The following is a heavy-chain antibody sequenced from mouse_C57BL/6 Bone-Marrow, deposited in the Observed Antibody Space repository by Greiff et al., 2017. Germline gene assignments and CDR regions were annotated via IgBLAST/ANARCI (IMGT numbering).Heavy chain of an antibody. D-gene: IGHD2-1*01. CDR2: IYPGGGYT. V-gene: IGHV1-63*01. Sequence: QVQLQQSGAELVRPGTSVKMSCKASGYTFTNYWIGWAKQRPGHGLEWIGDIYPGGGYTNYNEKFKGKATLTADKSSSTAYMQFSSLTSEDSAIYYCARGIYYGTMDDWGQGTSVTVSS. J-gene: IGHJ4*01. CDR1: GYTFTNYW. CDR3: ARGIYYGTMDD.